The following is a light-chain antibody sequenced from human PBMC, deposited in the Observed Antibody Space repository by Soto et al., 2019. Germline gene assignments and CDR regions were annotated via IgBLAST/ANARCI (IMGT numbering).Light chain of an antibody. V-gene: IGKV1-17*03. CDR1: QGISND. CDR3: LHHTTYSWT. Sequence: DIQMTQSPSAMSASVGDRVTITCRASQGISNDVAWFQQKPGTVPKRLIYGTSSLQSGVPSRFSGSGSGTEFTLTISSLQTEDFATDYWLHHTTYSWTGGQGTKVEIK. CDR2: GTS. J-gene: IGKJ1*01.